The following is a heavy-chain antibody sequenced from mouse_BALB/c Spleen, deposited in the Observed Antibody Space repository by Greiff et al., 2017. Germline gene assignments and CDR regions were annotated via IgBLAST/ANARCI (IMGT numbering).Heavy chain of an antibody. Sequence: QVQLQQPGAELVKPGASVKLSCKASGYTFTSYWMHWVKQRPGQGLEWIGEINPSNGRTNYNEKFKSKATLTVDKSSSTAYMQLSSLTSEDSAVYYCARKGNTYGSSSHWYFDVWGAGTTVTVSS. CDR2: INPSNGRT. V-gene: IGHV1S81*02. CDR3: ARKGNTYGSSSHWYFDV. J-gene: IGHJ1*01. D-gene: IGHD1-1*01. CDR1: GYTFTSYW.